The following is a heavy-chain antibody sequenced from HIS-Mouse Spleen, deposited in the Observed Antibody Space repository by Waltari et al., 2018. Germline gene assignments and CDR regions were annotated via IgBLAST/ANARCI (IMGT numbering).Heavy chain of an antibody. CDR2: INPNSGGT. D-gene: IGHD2-15*01. J-gene: IGHJ4*02. CDR1: GYTFTGYY. Sequence: QVQLVQSGAEVKKPGASVKVSCKASGYTFTGYYLHWVRQAPGQWLEWMGWINPNSGGTNYAQKFQGRVTMTRDTSISTAYMELSRLRSDDTAVYYCARGLYCSGGSCYPDYFDYWGQGTLVTVSS. CDR3: ARGLYCSGGSCYPDYFDY. V-gene: IGHV1-2*02.